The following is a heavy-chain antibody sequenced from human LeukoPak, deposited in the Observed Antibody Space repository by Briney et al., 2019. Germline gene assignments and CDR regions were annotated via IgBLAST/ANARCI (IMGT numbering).Heavy chain of an antibody. CDR2: IYTSGST. J-gene: IGHJ6*03. CDR3: ARDEGGFYYYYYIDV. D-gene: IGHD1-26*01. CDR1: GGSISSYY. V-gene: IGHV4-4*07. Sequence: PSETLSLTCTVSGGSISSYYWSWIRQPAGKGLGWIGRIYTSGSTNYNPSLKSRVTMSVDTSKNQFSLKLSSVTAADTAVYYCARDEGGFYYYYYIDVWGKGTTVTVSS.